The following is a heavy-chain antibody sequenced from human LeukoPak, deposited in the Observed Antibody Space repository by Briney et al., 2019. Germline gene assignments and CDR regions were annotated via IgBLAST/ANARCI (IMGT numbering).Heavy chain of an antibody. D-gene: IGHD2-2*01. V-gene: IGHV4-59*01. CDR1: GGSISSYY. CDR2: IYYSGST. CDR3: ARSRCTDTSCYTQDFEH. Sequence: SETLSLTCTVSGGSISSYYWSWIRQPPGKGLEWIGYIYYSGSTNYNPSLKSRVTISVDTSKNQFSLKLGSVTAADTAVYYCARSRCTDTSCYTQDFEHWGQGTLVTVSS. J-gene: IGHJ4*02.